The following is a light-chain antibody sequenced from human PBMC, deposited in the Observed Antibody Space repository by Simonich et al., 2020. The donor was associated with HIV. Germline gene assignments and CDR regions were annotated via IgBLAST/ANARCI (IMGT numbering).Light chain of an antibody. CDR3: QQYNNWPPWGT. CDR1: QSISSY. CDR2: AAS. J-gene: IGKJ4*01. V-gene: IGKV1-39*01. Sequence: DIQMTQSPSSLSASVGDRVTITCRASQSISSYLNWYQQKPGKAPKLLIYAASSLQSGVPSRFSGSGSGTDFTLTISSMQSEDFAVYYCQQYNNWPPWGTFGGGTKVEIK.